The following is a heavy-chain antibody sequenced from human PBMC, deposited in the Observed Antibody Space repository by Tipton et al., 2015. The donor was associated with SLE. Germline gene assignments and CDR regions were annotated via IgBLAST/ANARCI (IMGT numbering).Heavy chain of an antibody. CDR1: RGSIRSGGDY. D-gene: IGHD3-16*01. CDR2: IYYSGNT. Sequence: TLSLTCTVSRGSIRSGGDYWSWIRQHPGKGLEWIGYIYYSGNTFYNPSPKSRTTISVDTSKNQFSLKLSSVTAADTAVYYCARVTMSTLGSYVFDLWGPGTLVTVSS. CDR3: ARVTMSTLGSYVFDL. V-gene: IGHV4-31*03. J-gene: IGHJ5*02.